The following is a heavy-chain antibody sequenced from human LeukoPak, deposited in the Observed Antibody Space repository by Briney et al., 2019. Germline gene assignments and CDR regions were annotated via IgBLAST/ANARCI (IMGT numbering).Heavy chain of an antibody. CDR1: GFTVSSNY. CDR3: ARESTDAFDI. Sequence: GGSLRLSCAASGFTVSSNYMSWVRQAPGKGLEWLSVIYSGGSTYYADSVKGRFTISSDNSKNTLYLQMNSLRAEDTAVYYCARESTDAFDIWGQGTMVTVSS. D-gene: IGHD5/OR15-5a*01. J-gene: IGHJ3*02. CDR2: IYSGGST. V-gene: IGHV3-53*01.